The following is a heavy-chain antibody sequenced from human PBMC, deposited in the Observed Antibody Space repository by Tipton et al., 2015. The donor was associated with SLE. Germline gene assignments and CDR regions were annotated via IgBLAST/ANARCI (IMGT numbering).Heavy chain of an antibody. Sequence: QLVQSGPEVKKPGSSVKVSCKASGGTSSSYAISWVRQAPGQGLEWMGGIIPIFGTANYAQKFQGRVTITTDESTSTAYMELSSVRSEDPAVYYWGRGSLIGGAYCGVDGNGYFAYWAREPWSPSPQ. V-gene: IGHV1-69*05. CDR2: IIPIFGTA. CDR3: GRGSLIGGAYCGVDGNGYFAY. D-gene: IGHD2-21*01. CDR1: GGTSSSYA. J-gene: IGHJ4*02.